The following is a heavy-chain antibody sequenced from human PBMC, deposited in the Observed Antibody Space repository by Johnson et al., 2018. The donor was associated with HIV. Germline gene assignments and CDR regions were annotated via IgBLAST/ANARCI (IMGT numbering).Heavy chain of an antibody. J-gene: IGHJ3*02. CDR1: GFTFSDYY. D-gene: IGHD3-22*01. V-gene: IGHV3-11*04. Sequence: QVQLVESGGGLVKPGGSLRVSCAASGFTFSDYYMSWIRQAPGKGLEWVSYISSSGSTIYYADSVKGRFTISRDNAKNSLYLQMNSLRAEDTAVYYCARYHYYDSRLNDAFDIWGQGTMVTVSS. CDR2: ISSSGSTI. CDR3: ARYHYYDSRLNDAFDI.